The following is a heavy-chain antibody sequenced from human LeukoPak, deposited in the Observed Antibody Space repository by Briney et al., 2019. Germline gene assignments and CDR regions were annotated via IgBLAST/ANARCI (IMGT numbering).Heavy chain of an antibody. D-gene: IGHD6-6*01. Sequence: SETLSLTCAVYGASLSDNYWRWIRQPPGKGLEWIGEIDHMGVTKYNPSLKGRVTISRDTSKTQFSRSLTSVTPTHRAVFSFGKTSQLGSYNWFDPWGQGTLVTVYS. CDR2: IDHMGVT. J-gene: IGHJ5*02. CDR3: GKTSQLGSYNWFDP. V-gene: IGHV4-34*01. CDR1: GASLSDNY.